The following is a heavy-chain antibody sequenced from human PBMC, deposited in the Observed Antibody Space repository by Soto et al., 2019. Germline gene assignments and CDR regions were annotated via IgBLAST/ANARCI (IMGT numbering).Heavy chain of an antibody. D-gene: IGHD6-6*01. CDR2: IYHSGST. CDR1: GGSISSGGYS. V-gene: IGHV4-30-2*01. J-gene: IGHJ5*02. Sequence: SETLSLTCAVSGGSISSGGYSWSWIRQPPGKGLEWIGYIYHSGSTYYNPSLKSRVTISVDRSKNQFSLKLSSVTAADTAVYYCARGEVARPNWFDPWGQGTLVTVSS. CDR3: ARGEVARPNWFDP.